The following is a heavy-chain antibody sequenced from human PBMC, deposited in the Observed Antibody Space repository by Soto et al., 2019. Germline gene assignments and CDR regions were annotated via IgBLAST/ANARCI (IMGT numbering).Heavy chain of an antibody. J-gene: IGHJ4*02. CDR3: AKERSSGSGGWYGSFDY. Sequence: GGSLRFSCTASGVTFSRLWMTWVRQAPGKGLEWVANIKEDGSDKYYVDSVRGRFTISRDNAKNTLYLQMHSLRAEDTAVYYCAKERSSGSGGWYGSFDYGGQGPLVTVSS. CDR2: IKEDGSDK. CDR1: GVTFSRLW. D-gene: IGHD6-19*01. V-gene: IGHV3-7*03.